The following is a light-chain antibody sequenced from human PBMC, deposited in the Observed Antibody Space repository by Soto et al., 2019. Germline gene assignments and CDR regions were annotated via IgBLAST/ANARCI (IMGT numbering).Light chain of an antibody. Sequence: EIVMTQSPVTLSVSPGERATLSCRASQSVRSNLAWYQQKPGQAPSLLIYGAFTRATGIPTRFSGSGSGTEFTLTISSLQSEDFAVYYCQQYNSWPLTFGGGTKVDIK. CDR2: GAF. CDR3: QQYNSWPLT. J-gene: IGKJ4*01. V-gene: IGKV3-15*01. CDR1: QSVRSN.